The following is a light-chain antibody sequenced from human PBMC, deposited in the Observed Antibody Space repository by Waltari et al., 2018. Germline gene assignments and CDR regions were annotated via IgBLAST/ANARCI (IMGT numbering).Light chain of an antibody. CDR3: QQYNSFPPT. Sequence: DIQMTQSPSSLSPSVGDRVIITCRASQAINTFLAWFQQKPGKAPRSLIYAASTLQSGVSSNFSGSGSGTNFTLTISSLQPEDCATYYCQQYNSFPPTFGGGTRVEIK. CDR2: AAS. CDR1: QAINTF. J-gene: IGKJ4*01. V-gene: IGKV1-16*02.